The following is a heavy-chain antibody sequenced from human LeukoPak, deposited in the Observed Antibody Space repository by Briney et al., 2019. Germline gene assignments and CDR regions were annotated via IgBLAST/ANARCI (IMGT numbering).Heavy chain of an antibody. Sequence: GGSLRVSCTASGFSFNSYIMNWVRQAPGKGLEWVASISSRGNYIYYADSVKGRFTISRDNAKNSLILQMNSLGADDTAVYFCARDPAGIPGFTGDYFDYWGQGTPVTVSS. J-gene: IGHJ4*02. D-gene: IGHD1-20*01. CDR2: ISSRGNYI. V-gene: IGHV3-21*01. CDR1: GFSFNSYI. CDR3: ARDPAGIPGFTGDYFDY.